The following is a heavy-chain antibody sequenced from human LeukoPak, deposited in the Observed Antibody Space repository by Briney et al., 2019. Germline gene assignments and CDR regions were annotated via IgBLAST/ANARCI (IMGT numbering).Heavy chain of an antibody. V-gene: IGHV4-4*07. CDR1: GVSISSYY. J-gene: IGHJ4*02. D-gene: IGHD6-13*01. Sequence: SETLSLTCTVSGVSISSYYWSWIRQPAGKGLEWIGRIYTSGSTNYNPSLKSRVTMSVDTSKNQYSLKLSSVTAADTAAYYCARDNTGYSRSPHRYYFDYWGQGTLVTVSS. CDR2: IYTSGST. CDR3: ARDNTGYSRSPHRYYFDY.